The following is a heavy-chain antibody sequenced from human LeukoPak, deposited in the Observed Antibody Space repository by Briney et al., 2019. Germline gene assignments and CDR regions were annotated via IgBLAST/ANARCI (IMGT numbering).Heavy chain of an antibody. V-gene: IGHV1-18*01. D-gene: IGHD3-9*01. J-gene: IGHJ2*01. CDR3: ARDLDWVFDL. CDR1: GYTFTRWD. CDR2: ISTYNGDT. Sequence: ASVKVSCKASGYTFTRWDFSWVRQAPGQGLEWMGWISTYNGDTKYAQKFQGRVTMTTDTSTSTTYMELRSLTSDDTAVYYCARDLDWVFDLWGRGTLVTVSS.